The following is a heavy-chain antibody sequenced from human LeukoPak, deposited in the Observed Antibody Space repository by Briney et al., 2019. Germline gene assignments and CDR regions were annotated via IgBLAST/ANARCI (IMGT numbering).Heavy chain of an antibody. CDR2: IYPADSDT. D-gene: IGHD6-13*01. Sequence: GESLKISCEGSGYSFIRYWIAWARQMPGKGPEWMGIIYPADSDTRYSSSFQGQATISADKSISTAYLQWSSLKASDTGMYYCARVGEVAGQTVDYWGQGTLVTVSS. CDR3: ARVGEVAGQTVDY. CDR1: GYSFIRYW. V-gene: IGHV5-51*01. J-gene: IGHJ4*02.